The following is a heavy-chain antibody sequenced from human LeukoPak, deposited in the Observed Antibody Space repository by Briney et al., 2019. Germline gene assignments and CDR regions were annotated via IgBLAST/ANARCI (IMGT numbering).Heavy chain of an antibody. CDR2: IYYTGSS. J-gene: IGHJ4*02. D-gene: IGHD4-17*01. CDR3: ARGIESYGDYNY. V-gene: IGHV4-61*01. Sequence: PSQTLSLTCTVSGGSISSGSYYWSWIRQPPGKGLEWIGYIYYTGSSNYNPSLKSRVSISVDTSKNQFSLKLRSVTAADTAVYYCARGIESYGDYNYWGQGTLVTVSS. CDR1: GGSISSGSYY.